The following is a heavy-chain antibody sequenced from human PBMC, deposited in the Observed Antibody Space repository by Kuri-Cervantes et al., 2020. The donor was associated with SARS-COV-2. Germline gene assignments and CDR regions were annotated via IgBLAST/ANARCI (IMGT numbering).Heavy chain of an antibody. CDR3: VRDYCSGGSCYGFDS. Sequence: GESLKISCVVSGFTFSNYGMHWVRQTPSRGLEWVAIIWYDGTYKYYADSVEGRFSISRDNSKNSLHLQMNNLRAEDTALYYCVRDYCSGGSCYGFDSWGQGTLVTVSS. V-gene: IGHV3-33*01. D-gene: IGHD2-15*01. CDR2: IWYDGTYK. CDR1: GFTFSNYG. J-gene: IGHJ4*02.